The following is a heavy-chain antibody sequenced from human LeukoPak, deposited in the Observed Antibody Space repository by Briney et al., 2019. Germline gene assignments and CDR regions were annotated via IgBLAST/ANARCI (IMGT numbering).Heavy chain of an antibody. CDR2: ISYDGSNK. CDR3: ARVWYSSSSRFDP. D-gene: IGHD6-6*01. Sequence: GGSLRLSCAASGFTFSSYAMHWVRQAPGKGLEWVAVISYDGSNKYYADSVKGRFTISRDNSKNTLYLQMNSLRAEDTAVYYCARVWYSSSSRFDPWGQGTLVTVSS. CDR1: GFTFSSYA. J-gene: IGHJ5*02. V-gene: IGHV3-30*04.